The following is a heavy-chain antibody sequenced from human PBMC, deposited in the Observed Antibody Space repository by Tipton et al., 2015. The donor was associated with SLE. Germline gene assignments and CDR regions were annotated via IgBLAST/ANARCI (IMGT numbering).Heavy chain of an antibody. J-gene: IGHJ4*02. CDR1: GGSFSGYY. CDR3: ARATRGGGEFDY. V-gene: IGHV4-34*01. Sequence: GSLRLSCAVYGGSFSGYYWGWIRQPPGKGLEWIGSIYYSGSTYYNPSLKSRVTISIDTSKNQFSLKLSSVTAADTAVYYCARATRGGGEFDYWGQGTLVTVSS. D-gene: IGHD3-10*01. CDR2: IYYSGST.